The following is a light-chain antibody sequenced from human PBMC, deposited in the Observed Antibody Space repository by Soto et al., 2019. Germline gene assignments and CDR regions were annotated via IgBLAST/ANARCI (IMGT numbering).Light chain of an antibody. V-gene: IGKV4-1*01. CDR2: WTS. CDR3: QKYYSAPFT. J-gene: IGKJ4*01. Sequence: DIVMTQSPDSLGVSLGGRSTITCKCSQSGFVASNDRNYVAWYQQKQGQPPKLLIFWTSTRESGVPDRFIGSGSGTDFTLTISSLQAEDVAVYYCQKYYSAPFTFGGGTKVDIK. CDR1: QSGFVASNDRNY.